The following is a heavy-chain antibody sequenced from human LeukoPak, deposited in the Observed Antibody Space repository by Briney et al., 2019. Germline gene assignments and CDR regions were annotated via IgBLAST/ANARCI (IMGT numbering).Heavy chain of an antibody. CDR3: ARHSRDYVWGSYRY. D-gene: IGHD3-16*02. J-gene: IGHJ4*02. CDR2: IYYSGST. Sequence: SETLSLTCAVYGGSFSGYYWSWIRQPPGKGLEWIGSIYYSGSTYYNPSLKSRVTISVDTSKNQFSLKLSSVTAADTAVYYCARHSRDYVWGSYRYWGQGTLVTVSS. V-gene: IGHV4-34*01. CDR1: GGSFSGYY.